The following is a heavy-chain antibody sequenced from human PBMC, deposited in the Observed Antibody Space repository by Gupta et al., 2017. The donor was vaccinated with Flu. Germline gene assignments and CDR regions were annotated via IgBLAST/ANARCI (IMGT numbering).Heavy chain of an antibody. D-gene: IGHD6-6*01. CDR1: GYSISSGYY. CDR3: ARGYGDSSSSYYYYYYGMDV. CDR2: IYHSGST. V-gene: IGHV4-38-2*01. J-gene: IGHJ6*02. Sequence: QVQLQESGPGLVKPSETLSLTCAVSGYSISSGYYWGWIRQPPGKGLEWIGSIYHSGSTYYNPSLKSRVTISVDTSKNQFSLKLSSVTAADTAVYYCARGYGDSSSSYYYYYYGMDVWGQGTTVTVSS.